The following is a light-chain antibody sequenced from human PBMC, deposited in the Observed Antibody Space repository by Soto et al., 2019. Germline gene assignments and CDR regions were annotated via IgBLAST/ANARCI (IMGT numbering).Light chain of an antibody. V-gene: IGKV1-5*01. J-gene: IGKJ1*01. Sequence: DIQMTQSPSTLSASVGDRVTITCRASQSISSGLAWYQQKPGRAPKLLIYDASSLESGVPSRFSGSGSGTEFALTISSLQPDDFAPYYCQQYNSYSGTFGQGTKVEIK. CDR2: DAS. CDR1: QSISSG. CDR3: QQYNSYSGT.